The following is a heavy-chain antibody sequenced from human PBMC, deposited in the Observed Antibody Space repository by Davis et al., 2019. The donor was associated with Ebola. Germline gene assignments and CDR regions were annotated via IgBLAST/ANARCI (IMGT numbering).Heavy chain of an antibody. CDR2: IYYSGST. CDR1: GGSISSYY. CDR3: ARLSVTSQGGFDY. V-gene: IGHV4-59*12. D-gene: IGHD2-2*01. Sequence: PSETLSLTCTVSGGSISSYYWSWIRQPPGKGLEWIGYIYYSGSTNYNPSLKSRVTISVDTSKNQFSLKLSSVTAADTAVYYCARLSVTSQGGFDYWGQGTLVTVSS. J-gene: IGHJ4*02.